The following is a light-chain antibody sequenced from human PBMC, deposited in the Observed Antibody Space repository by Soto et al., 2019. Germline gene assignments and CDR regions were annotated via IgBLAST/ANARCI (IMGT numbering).Light chain of an antibody. CDR2: GAS. J-gene: IGKJ4*01. CDR3: QQYNNYPLT. Sequence: DIQMTQSPSSLTASVGDRVTIACRGSQDISTWLAWHQQKPGKTPKCLVFGASKLQDGVPSRFNDSGSGAHFTLTISSLQPEDSATYFCQQYNNYPLTFGAGTKVEI. CDR1: QDISTW. V-gene: IGKV1D-16*01.